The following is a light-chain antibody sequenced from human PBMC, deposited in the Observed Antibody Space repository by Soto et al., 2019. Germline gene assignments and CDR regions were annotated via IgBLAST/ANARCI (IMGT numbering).Light chain of an antibody. V-gene: IGKV3-15*01. CDR2: DAS. J-gene: IGKJ1*01. CDR3: QQSNNWPWT. CDR1: QSVSGK. Sequence: EVRMTQSPATLSVSPGERATLSCRASQSVSGKLAWYQQKPGQAPRLLIYDASTRATGIPARFSGSGSGTEFTLTISSLQSEDFAVYYCQQSNNWPWTFGQGTKVDIK.